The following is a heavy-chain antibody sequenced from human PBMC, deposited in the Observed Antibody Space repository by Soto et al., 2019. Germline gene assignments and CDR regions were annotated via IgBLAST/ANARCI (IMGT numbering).Heavy chain of an antibody. Sequence: QVQLQESGPGLVKPSETLSLTCTVSGGSISSYYWSWIRQPPGKGLEWIGYIYYSGSTNYNPSLKSRVTLSVDTSKNQFSLKLSSVTAADTAVYYCAAGYCSGGSCYALTFDYWGQGTLVTVSS. CDR1: GGSISSYY. CDR3: AAGYCSGGSCYALTFDY. CDR2: IYYSGST. V-gene: IGHV4-59*01. D-gene: IGHD2-15*01. J-gene: IGHJ4*02.